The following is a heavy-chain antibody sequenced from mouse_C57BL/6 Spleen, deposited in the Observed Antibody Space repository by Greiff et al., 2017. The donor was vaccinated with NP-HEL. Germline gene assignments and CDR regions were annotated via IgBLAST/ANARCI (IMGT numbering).Heavy chain of an antibody. Sequence: QVQLQQPGAELVKPGASVKMSCKASGYTFTSYWITWVKQRPGQGLEWLGDIYPGSGSTNYNEKFKSKATLTVDTSSSTAYMQLSSLTSEDSAVYYCARIPYDYAMDYWGQGTSVTVSS. CDR1: GYTFTSYW. CDR3: ARIPYDYAMDY. V-gene: IGHV1-55*01. D-gene: IGHD2-3*01. CDR2: IYPGSGST. J-gene: IGHJ4*01.